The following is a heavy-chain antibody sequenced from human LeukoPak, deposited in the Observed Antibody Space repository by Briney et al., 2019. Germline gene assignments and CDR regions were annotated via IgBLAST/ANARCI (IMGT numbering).Heavy chain of an antibody. CDR3: AREAGYYFDY. J-gene: IGHJ4*02. V-gene: IGHV3-53*01. CDR1: GFTVSSNY. Sequence: GGSLRLSCADSGFTVSSNYMSWVRQAPGKGLEWVSVIYSGGSTYYADSVKGRFTISRDNSKNTLYLQMNSLRAEDTAVYYCAREAGYYFDYWGQGTLVTVSS. CDR2: IYSGGST.